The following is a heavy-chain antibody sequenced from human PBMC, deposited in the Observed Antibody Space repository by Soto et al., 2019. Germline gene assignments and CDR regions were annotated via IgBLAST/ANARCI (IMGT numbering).Heavy chain of an antibody. CDR3: PREGHGDWFDP. J-gene: IGHJ5*02. CDR1: GFTFSTYA. CDR2: ISDDGSNK. V-gene: IGHV3-30-3*01. D-gene: IGHD3-10*01. Sequence: GGSLRLSCAASGFTFSTYAMQWVRQAPGKGLEWVATISDDGSNKYYADSVKGRFTISRDNSKDTLWLQMNSLRAEDTAVYYCPREGHGDWFDPWGQGTLVTVSS.